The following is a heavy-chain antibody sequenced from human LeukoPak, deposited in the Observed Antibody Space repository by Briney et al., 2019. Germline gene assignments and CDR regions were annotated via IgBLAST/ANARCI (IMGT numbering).Heavy chain of an antibody. CDR3: ARGGRTYYYGSGSYFD. D-gene: IGHD3-10*01. CDR2: MNPNSGNT. J-gene: IGHJ4*02. Sequence: APVKVSCKASGYTFTSYDINWVRQATGQRLGWMGWMNPNSGNTGYAQKFQGRVTMTRNTAISTAYMELSSLRSEDTAVYYCARGGRTYYYGSGSYFDWGQGTLVTVSS. CDR1: GYTFTSYD. V-gene: IGHV1-8*01.